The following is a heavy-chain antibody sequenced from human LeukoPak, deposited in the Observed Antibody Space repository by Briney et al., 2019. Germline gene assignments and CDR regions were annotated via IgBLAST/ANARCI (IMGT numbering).Heavy chain of an antibody. CDR1: GGTFRTYA. D-gene: IGHD3-10*01. Sequence: SVKASCKASGGTFRTYAISRGRQAPGQGLKWLGRIIPILGIANYAQKFQGRVTITADKSTSTAYMELSSLRSEDTAVYYCARYRGGTMVQVGYYYYGMDVWGQGTTVTVSS. J-gene: IGHJ6*02. V-gene: IGHV1-69*04. CDR3: ARYRGGTMVQVGYYYYGMDV. CDR2: IIPILGIA.